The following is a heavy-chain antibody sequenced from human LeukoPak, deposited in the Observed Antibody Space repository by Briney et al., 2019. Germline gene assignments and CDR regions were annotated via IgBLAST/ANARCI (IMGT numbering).Heavy chain of an antibody. CDR2: IYRGDSDT. Sequence: GESLKISCKGSGYSFTSNWIGWVRQMPGKGLEWMGIIYRGDSDTRYSPSFQGQVTMSADKSISTAYLQWSSLKASDTAMYYCARNPSGYHFDYWGQGTLVTVSS. V-gene: IGHV5-51*01. CDR3: ARNPSGYHFDY. J-gene: IGHJ4*02. CDR1: GYSFTSNW. D-gene: IGHD6-13*01.